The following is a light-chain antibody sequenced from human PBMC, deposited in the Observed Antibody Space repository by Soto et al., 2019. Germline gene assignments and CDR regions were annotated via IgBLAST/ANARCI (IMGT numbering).Light chain of an antibody. J-gene: IGLJ1*01. CDR1: SSNIGNNA. Sequence: QSVLTQPPSVSAAPRQRVTISCSGSSSNIGNNAVNWYQQLPGKAPKLLIYFDDLLPSGVSNRFSGSKSGTSASLAISGLQSEDEADYYCAAWDGSLNAYVFGTGTKLT. CDR3: AAWDGSLNAYV. CDR2: FDD. V-gene: IGLV1-36*01.